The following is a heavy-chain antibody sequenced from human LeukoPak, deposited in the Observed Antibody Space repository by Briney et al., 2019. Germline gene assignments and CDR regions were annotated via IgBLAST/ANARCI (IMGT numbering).Heavy chain of an antibody. Sequence: SETLSLTCTVSGGSISSYYWSWIRQPPGKGLEWIGYIYYSGSTNYNPSLKSRVTISVDTSKNQFSLKLSSVTAADTAVYYCARGKITMLRGVISRLANFDYWGQGTLVTVSS. J-gene: IGHJ4*02. V-gene: IGHV4-59*01. CDR3: ARGKITMLRGVISRLANFDY. CDR1: GGSISSYY. D-gene: IGHD3-10*01. CDR2: IYYSGST.